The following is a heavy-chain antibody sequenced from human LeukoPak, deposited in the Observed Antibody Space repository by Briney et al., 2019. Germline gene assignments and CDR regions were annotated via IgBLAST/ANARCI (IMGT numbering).Heavy chain of an antibody. CDR1: GGTFSSYA. J-gene: IGHJ3*02. CDR2: IIPILGIA. V-gene: IGHV1-69*04. CDR3: AREHYDILTGYYRLDAFDI. Sequence: SVKVSCKASGGTFSSYAISWVRQAPGQGLEWMGRIIPILGIANYAQKFQGRVTITADKSTSTAYMELSSLRSEDTAVYYCAREHYDILTGYYRLDAFDIWGQGTMVTVSS. D-gene: IGHD3-9*01.